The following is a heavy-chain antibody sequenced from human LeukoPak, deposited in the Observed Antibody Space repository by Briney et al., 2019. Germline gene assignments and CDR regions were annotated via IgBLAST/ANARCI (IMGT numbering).Heavy chain of an antibody. CDR3: ARRYSSGWYDY. V-gene: IGHV4-34*01. Sequence: SETLSLTCAVYGGSFSGYYWSWIRQPPGKGLEWIGEINHSGSTNYNPSLKSRVTISVDTSKNQFSLKLSSVTAADTAVYYCARRYSSGWYDYWGQGTLVTVSS. D-gene: IGHD6-19*01. CDR1: GGSFSGYY. CDR2: INHSGST. J-gene: IGHJ4*02.